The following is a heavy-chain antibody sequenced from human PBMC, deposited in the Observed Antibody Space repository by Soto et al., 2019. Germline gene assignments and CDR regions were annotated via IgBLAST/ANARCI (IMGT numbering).Heavy chain of an antibody. CDR3: AREINGDYVMGEDYYYHEGMDV. CDR1: GFTFSDYY. D-gene: IGHD4-17*01. Sequence: VGSLRLSCAASGFTFSDYYMSWIRQAPGKGLEWVSYISSSGSTIYYADSVKGRFTISRDNAKNSLYLQMNSLRAEDTAVYYCAREINGDYVMGEDYYYHEGMDVWGKGTMVTV. V-gene: IGHV3-11*01. CDR2: ISSSGSTI. J-gene: IGHJ6*04.